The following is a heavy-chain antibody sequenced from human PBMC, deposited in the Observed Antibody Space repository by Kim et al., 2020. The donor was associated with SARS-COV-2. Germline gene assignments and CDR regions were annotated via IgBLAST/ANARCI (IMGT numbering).Heavy chain of an antibody. D-gene: IGHD3-16*01. CDR2: VYHTGST. CDR3: ARHLISLPYDV. V-gene: IGHV4-39*01. Sequence: SETLSLTCTVSGGSISTDYYWGWVRQPPGKGMEWIASVYHTGSTYYYPSLKSRVTISVDPSKNHFSLRMNSVTAADTAVYYCARHLISLPYDVWGQGTTVTVSS. CDR1: GGSISTDYY. J-gene: IGHJ6*02.